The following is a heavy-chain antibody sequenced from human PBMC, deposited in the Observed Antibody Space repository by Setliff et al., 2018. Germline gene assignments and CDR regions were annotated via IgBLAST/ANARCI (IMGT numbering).Heavy chain of an antibody. V-gene: IGHV4-59*01. D-gene: IGHD6-19*01. CDR2: IYDNGNT. CDR3: ARGIVAGTGAPGY. J-gene: IGHJ4*02. CDR1: GGSISSYY. Sequence: SETLSLTCTVSGGSISSYYWSWIRQPPGKGLEWTGYIYDNGNTNYNPSLKSRVTISVDTSKKQFSLKLSSVTAADTAVYYCARGIVAGTGAPGYWGQGTLVTVSS.